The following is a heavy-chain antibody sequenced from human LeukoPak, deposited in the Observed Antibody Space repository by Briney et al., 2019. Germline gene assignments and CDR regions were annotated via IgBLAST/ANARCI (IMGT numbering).Heavy chain of an antibody. D-gene: IGHD4-17*01. Sequence: PSETLSLTCTVSGGSISSSSYYWGWIRQPPGKGLEWIGSIYYSGSTYYNPSLKSRVTISVDTSKDQFSLKLSSVTAADTAVYYCVREEEGYGDYGDYFDYWGQGTLVTVSS. CDR3: VREEEGYGDYGDYFDY. V-gene: IGHV4-39*07. J-gene: IGHJ4*02. CDR1: GGSISSSSYY. CDR2: IYYSGST.